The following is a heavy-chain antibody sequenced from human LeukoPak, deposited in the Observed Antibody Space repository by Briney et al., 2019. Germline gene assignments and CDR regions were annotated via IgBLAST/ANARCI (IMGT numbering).Heavy chain of an antibody. CDR3: ARDFCSGGSCYEDDAFDI. J-gene: IGHJ3*02. CDR2: IKQDGSEK. D-gene: IGHD2-15*01. CDR1: GFTFSSYG. V-gene: IGHV3-7*01. Sequence: GGSLRLSCAASGFTFSSYGMHWVRQAPGKGLEWVANIKQDGSEKYYVDSVKGRFTISRDNAKNSLYLQMNSLRAEDTAVYYCARDFCSGGSCYEDDAFDIWGQGTMVTVSS.